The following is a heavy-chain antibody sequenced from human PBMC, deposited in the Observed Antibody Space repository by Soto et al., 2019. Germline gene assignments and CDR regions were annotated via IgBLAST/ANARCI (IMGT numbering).Heavy chain of an antibody. CDR2: IFFGASKI. CDR3: ATWRGSSWFDY. D-gene: IGHD6-13*01. CDR1: AHSFNTYC. Sequence: PGESLKISCNGSAHSFNTYCIALVLQTPGKGLEWMGSIFFGASKIRYSPSFEGQVTISADKSINTAYLHWSSLKASDSAIYYCATWRGSSWFDYWGQGSLVTVSS. V-gene: IGHV5-51*01. J-gene: IGHJ4*02.